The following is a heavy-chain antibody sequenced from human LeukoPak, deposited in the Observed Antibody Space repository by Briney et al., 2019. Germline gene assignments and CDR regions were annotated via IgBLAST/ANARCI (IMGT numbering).Heavy chain of an antibody. CDR1: GGSISTYY. J-gene: IGHJ6*03. D-gene: IGHD3-3*01. Sequence: SETLSLTCTVSGGSISTYYWSWIRQPPGQGLEWIGYIYISGNTDYNPSLKSRVTISLDTSENRFSLNLSSVTAADTAVYYCAKHDTLFRAAHYYMDVWGTGTTVTVSS. CDR2: IYISGNT. V-gene: IGHV4-4*09. CDR3: AKHDTLFRAAHYYMDV.